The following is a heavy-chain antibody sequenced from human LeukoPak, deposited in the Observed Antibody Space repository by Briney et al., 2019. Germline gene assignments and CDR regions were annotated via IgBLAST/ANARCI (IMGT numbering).Heavy chain of an antibody. CDR2: IYTSGST. V-gene: IGHV4-61*02. Sequence: SETLSLTCTVSGGSISSGSYYWSWIRQPAGKGLEWIGRIYTSGSTNYNPSLKSRVTISVDTSKKQFSLKVTSVTAADTAVYFCAKGIVGATHPLDYWGQGTLVTVSS. J-gene: IGHJ4*02. CDR1: GGSISSGSYY. CDR3: AKGIVGATHPLDY. D-gene: IGHD1-26*01.